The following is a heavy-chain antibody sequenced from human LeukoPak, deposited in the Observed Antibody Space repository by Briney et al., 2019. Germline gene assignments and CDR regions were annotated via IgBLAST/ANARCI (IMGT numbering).Heavy chain of an antibody. J-gene: IGHJ4*02. CDR1: GFTLRSYW. V-gene: IGHV3-7*01. Sequence: GGSLRLSCAASGFTLRSYWMSWVRQAPGKGLEWVANIKQDGSEKYYVDSVKGRFTISRDNAKNSLYLQMNSLRAEDTAVYYCARLAGANALDYWGQGTLVTVSS. D-gene: IGHD1-26*01. CDR3: ARLAGANALDY. CDR2: IKQDGSEK.